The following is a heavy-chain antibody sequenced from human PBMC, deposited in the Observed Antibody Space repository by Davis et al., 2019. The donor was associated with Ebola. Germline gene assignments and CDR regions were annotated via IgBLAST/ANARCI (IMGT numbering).Heavy chain of an antibody. CDR1: GGSFSGYY. J-gene: IGHJ5*02. Sequence: PSETLSLTCAVYGGSFSGYYWGWIRQPPGKGLEWIGSIYYSGSTYYNPSLKSRVTISVDTSKNQFSLKLSSVTAADTAVYYCARGYCSGGSCYPWVRWFDPWGQGTLVTVSS. CDR3: ARGYCSGGSCYPWVRWFDP. D-gene: IGHD2-15*01. V-gene: IGHV4-34*01. CDR2: IYYSGST.